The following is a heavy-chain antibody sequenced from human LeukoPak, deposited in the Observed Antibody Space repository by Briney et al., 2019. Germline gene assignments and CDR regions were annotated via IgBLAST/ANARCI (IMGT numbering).Heavy chain of an antibody. CDR2: INPNSGGT. Sequence: GASVKVSCKASGYTFTSYYMHWVRQAPGQGLEWMGRINPNSGGTNYAQKFQGRVTMTRDTSISTAYMELSRLRSDDTAVYYCARRGYYYDSSGYYPFDYWGQGTLVTVSS. V-gene: IGHV1-2*06. CDR3: ARRGYYYDSSGYYPFDY. CDR1: GYTFTSYY. D-gene: IGHD3-22*01. J-gene: IGHJ4*02.